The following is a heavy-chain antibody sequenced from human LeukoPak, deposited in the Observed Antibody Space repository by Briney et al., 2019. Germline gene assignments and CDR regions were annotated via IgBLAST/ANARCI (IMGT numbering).Heavy chain of an antibody. CDR1: GDSISDSDYY. CDR3: ARYLDYGGNSRVFQH. D-gene: IGHD4-23*01. J-gene: IGHJ1*01. CDR2: IYYTGST. V-gene: IGHV4-39*01. Sequence: SETLSLTCTVSGDSISDSDYYWGWIRQPPGKELEWIGSIYYTGSTYYNPSLKSRLTISVDTSNNQFSLKLNSVTAADTAVYYCARYLDYGGNSRVFQHWGQGTLVTVSS.